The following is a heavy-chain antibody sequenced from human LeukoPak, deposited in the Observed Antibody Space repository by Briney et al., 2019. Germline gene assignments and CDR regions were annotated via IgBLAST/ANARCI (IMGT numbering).Heavy chain of an antibody. Sequence: SETLSLTCAVYGGSFSGYYWSWLRQPPGKGLEWIGEINHSGSTNYNPSLKSRVTISVDTSKNQFSLKLSSVTAADTAVYYCARGVVVVPAAPVRYYYYMDVWGKGATVTVSS. CDR1: GGSFSGYY. CDR2: INHSGST. J-gene: IGHJ6*03. CDR3: ARGVVVVPAAPVRYYYYMDV. D-gene: IGHD2-2*01. V-gene: IGHV4-34*01.